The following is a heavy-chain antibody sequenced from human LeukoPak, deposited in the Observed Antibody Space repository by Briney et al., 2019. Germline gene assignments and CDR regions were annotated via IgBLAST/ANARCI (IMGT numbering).Heavy chain of an antibody. CDR1: GYTFTSHY. CDR2: INPSGGST. CDR3: ARDRAGGSSHYYYYGMDV. Sequence: ASVKVSCEASGYTFTSHYMHWVRQAPGQGLEWMGIINPSGGSTSYAQKFQGRVTMTRDTSTSTVYMELSSLRSEGTAVYYCARDRAGGSSHYYYYGMDVWGQGTTVTVSS. V-gene: IGHV1-46*01. J-gene: IGHJ6*02. D-gene: IGHD1-26*01.